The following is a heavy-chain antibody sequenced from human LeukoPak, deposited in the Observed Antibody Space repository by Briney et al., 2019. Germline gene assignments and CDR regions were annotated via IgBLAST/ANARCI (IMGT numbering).Heavy chain of an antibody. V-gene: IGHV3-21*01. CDR3: AKCPLGSGWDFDY. CDR1: GFTFSSYN. Sequence: GGSLRLSCAASGFTFSSYNMNWVRQAPGKGLEWVSSISSSSSSIYYADSVKGRFTISRDNAKNSLYLQMNSLRAEDTAVYYCAKCPLGSGWDFDYWGQGTLVTVSS. CDR2: ISSSSSSI. J-gene: IGHJ4*02. D-gene: IGHD6-19*01.